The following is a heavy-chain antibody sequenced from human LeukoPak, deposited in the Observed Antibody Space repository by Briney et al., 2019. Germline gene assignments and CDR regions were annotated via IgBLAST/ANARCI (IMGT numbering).Heavy chain of an antibody. J-gene: IGHJ4*02. CDR3: AFGFYYGSGSYLLNFDY. Sequence: SVKVSCKASGGTFSSYAISWVRQAPGQGLEWMGGIIPIFGTANYAQKFQGRVTITADKSTSTAYMELSSLRSEDTAVYYCAFGFYYGSGSYLLNFDYWGQGTLVTVSS. V-gene: IGHV1-69*06. D-gene: IGHD3-10*01. CDR1: GGTFSSYA. CDR2: IIPIFGTA.